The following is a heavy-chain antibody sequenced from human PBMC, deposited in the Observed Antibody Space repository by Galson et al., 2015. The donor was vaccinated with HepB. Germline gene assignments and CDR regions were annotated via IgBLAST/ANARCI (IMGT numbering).Heavy chain of an antibody. J-gene: IGHJ5*02. Sequence: QSGAEVKKPGESLRISCTGSGYSFTSYWISWVRQMPGKGLEWMGRIDPSDSYTNYSPSFQAHVTISADKSISTAYLQWISLKASDTAMYYCATSYSGAYSGYFGFLPWGQGTLVTVSS. D-gene: IGHD3-22*01. CDR1: GYSFTSYW. CDR3: ATSYSGAYSGYFGFLP. CDR2: IDPSDSYT. V-gene: IGHV5-10-1*01.